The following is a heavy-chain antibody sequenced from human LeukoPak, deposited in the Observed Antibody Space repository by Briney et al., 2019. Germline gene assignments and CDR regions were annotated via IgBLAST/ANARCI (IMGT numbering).Heavy chain of an antibody. Sequence: GGSLRLSCAASGFTVSSNYMSWVRQAPGKGLEWVSGISGSGGSTYYADSVKGRFTISRENSKNTLYLHMSSLRAEDTAVYYCATARTLRVTTSFDYWGQGTLVTVSS. J-gene: IGHJ4*02. V-gene: IGHV3-23*01. CDR3: ATARTLRVTTSFDY. CDR1: GFTVSSNY. D-gene: IGHD4-17*01. CDR2: ISGSGGST.